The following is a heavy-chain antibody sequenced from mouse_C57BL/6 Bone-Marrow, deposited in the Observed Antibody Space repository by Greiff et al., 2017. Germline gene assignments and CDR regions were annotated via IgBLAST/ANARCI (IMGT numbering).Heavy chain of an antibody. D-gene: IGHD3-2*02. CDR1: GYAFSSYW. V-gene: IGHV1-80*01. CDR3: ARTAQATCGWFAY. Sequence: QVQLQQSGAELVKPGASVTISCKASGYAFSSYWMNWVKQRPGKGLEWIGQIYPGDGETNYNGKFKGKATLTADKSSSTAYMQLSSLTSAESAVYFCARTAQATCGWFAYWGQGTLVTVSA. J-gene: IGHJ3*01. CDR2: IYPGDGET.